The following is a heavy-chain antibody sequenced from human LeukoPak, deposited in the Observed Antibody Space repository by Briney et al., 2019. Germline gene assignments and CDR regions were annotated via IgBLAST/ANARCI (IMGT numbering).Heavy chain of an antibody. CDR3: ARDVVGATTWFDP. Sequence: PGGSLRLSCAASGFTFSSYSMNWVRQAPGKGLEWVSSISSSSSYIYYADSVKGRFTISRDNAKNSLYLQMNGLRAEDTAVYYCARDVVGATTWFDPWGQGTLVTVSS. V-gene: IGHV3-21*01. D-gene: IGHD1-26*01. CDR2: ISSSSSYI. J-gene: IGHJ5*02. CDR1: GFTFSSYS.